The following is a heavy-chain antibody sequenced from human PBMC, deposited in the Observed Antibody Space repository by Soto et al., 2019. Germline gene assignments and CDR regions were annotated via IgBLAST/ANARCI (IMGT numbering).Heavy chain of an antibody. CDR2: INPSGGST. CDR1: GYTFTSYY. D-gene: IGHD3-22*01. Sequence: ASVKVSCKASGYTFTSYYMHWVRQAPGQGLEWMGIINPSGGSTSYAQKFQGRVTMTRDTSTSTVYMELSSLRSEDTAVYYCARPYYYDSSGYYAAPGYWGQGTLVTVSS. V-gene: IGHV1-46*01. J-gene: IGHJ4*02. CDR3: ARPYYYDSSGYYAAPGY.